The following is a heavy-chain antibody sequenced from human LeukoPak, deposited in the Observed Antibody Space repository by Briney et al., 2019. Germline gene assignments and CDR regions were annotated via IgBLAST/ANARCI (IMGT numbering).Heavy chain of an antibody. CDR2: INPSGGST. Sequence: GASVKVSCKASGYTFTSYYMHWVRQAPGQGLEWMGIINPSGGSTSYAQKFQGRVTMTRDTSTSTVYMELSSLRSEDTAVYYCARASPNIAVAGTHFDYWGQGTLVTVSS. V-gene: IGHV1-46*01. J-gene: IGHJ4*02. CDR3: ARASPNIAVAGTHFDY. D-gene: IGHD6-19*01. CDR1: GYTFTSYY.